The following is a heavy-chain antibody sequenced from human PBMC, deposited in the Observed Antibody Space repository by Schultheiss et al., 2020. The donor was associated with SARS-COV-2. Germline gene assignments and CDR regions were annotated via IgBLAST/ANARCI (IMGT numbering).Heavy chain of an antibody. D-gene: IGHD6-19*01. CDR2: ISGSGGST. Sequence: GGSLRLSCAASGFTFSSYAMSWVRQAPGKGLEWVSTISGSGGSTYYADSVKGRFIISRDNSKNTLYLQMNSLRAEDTAVYYCAKLTSIAVAGLTFDYWGQGTLVTVSS. CDR1: GFTFSSYA. V-gene: IGHV3-23*01. CDR3: AKLTSIAVAGLTFDY. J-gene: IGHJ4*02.